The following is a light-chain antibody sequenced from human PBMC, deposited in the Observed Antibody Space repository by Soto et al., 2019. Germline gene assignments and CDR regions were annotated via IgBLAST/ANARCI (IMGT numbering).Light chain of an antibody. CDR3: PQYNNWPPDRT. Sequence: EIVMTQSPATLSVSPGERATLSCRASQSVSSNLAWYQQKPGQAPRLLIYGASTRATGIPASFSGSGSGTEFTLTISSLQSEDFAIYFCPQYNNWPPDRTFGQGTKVEIK. CDR2: GAS. CDR1: QSVSSN. V-gene: IGKV3-15*01. J-gene: IGKJ1*01.